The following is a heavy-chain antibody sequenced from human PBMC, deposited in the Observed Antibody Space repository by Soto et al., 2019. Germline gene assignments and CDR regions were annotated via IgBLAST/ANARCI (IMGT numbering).Heavy chain of an antibody. J-gene: IGHJ3*02. CDR2: IIPIFGTA. V-gene: IGHV1-69*13. CDR3: AREKHLRGAFDI. Sequence: GASVQVSCQASGGTFSSYAISWVRQAPGQGLEWMGGIIPIFGTANYAQKFQGRVTITADESTSTAYMELSSLRSEDTAVYYCAREKHLRGAFDIWGQGTMVTVSS. CDR1: GGTFSSYA.